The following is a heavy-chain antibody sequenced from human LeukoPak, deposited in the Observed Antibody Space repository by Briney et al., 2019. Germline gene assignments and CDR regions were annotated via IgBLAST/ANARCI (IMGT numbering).Heavy chain of an antibody. Sequence: ASVKVSCKASGYIFTKYGFTWVRQAPGQGLEWMGWISAYDGYTNHAQKFQGRVTMTTDASTSSAYMELRSLRSDDTAVHYCARVSGSIVARSAWFDSWGQGTLVTVSS. CDR3: ARVSGSIVARSAWFDS. V-gene: IGHV1-18*01. CDR1: GYIFTKYG. CDR2: ISAYDGYT. D-gene: IGHD6-6*01. J-gene: IGHJ5*01.